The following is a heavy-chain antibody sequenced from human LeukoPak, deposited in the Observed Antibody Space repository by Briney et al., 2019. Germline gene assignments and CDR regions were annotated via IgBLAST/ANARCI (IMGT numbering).Heavy chain of an antibody. CDR3: ARFFTIFGVVIISGMDV. D-gene: IGHD3-3*01. Sequence: SETLSLTCTVSGGSISSYYWSWIRQPPGKGLEWIGYIYYSGSTNYNPSLKSRVTISVDTSKNQFSLKLSSVTAADTAVYYCARFFTIFGVVIISGMDVWGQGTTVTVSS. J-gene: IGHJ6*02. CDR1: GGSISSYY. CDR2: IYYSGST. V-gene: IGHV4-59*08.